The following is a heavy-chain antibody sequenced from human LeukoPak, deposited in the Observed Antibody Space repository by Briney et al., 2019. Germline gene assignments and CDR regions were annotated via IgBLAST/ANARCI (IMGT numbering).Heavy chain of an antibody. Sequence: ASVKVSCKASGYTFTGYCMHWVRQAPGQGLEWMGWINPNSGGTNYAQKFQGRVTMTRDTSISTAYMELSRLRSDDTAVYYCARGGPSLLTRPDSSSWWGILDYWGQGTLVTVSS. D-gene: IGHD6-13*01. J-gene: IGHJ4*02. V-gene: IGHV1-2*02. CDR1: GYTFTGYC. CDR3: ARGGPSLLTRPDSSSWWGILDY. CDR2: INPNSGGT.